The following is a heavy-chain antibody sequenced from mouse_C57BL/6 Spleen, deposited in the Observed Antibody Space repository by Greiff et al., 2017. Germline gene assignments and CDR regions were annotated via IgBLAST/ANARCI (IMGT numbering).Heavy chain of an antibody. Sequence: VQLQQSGPELVKPGASVKISCKASGYAFSSSWMNWVKQRPGKGLEWIGRIYPGEGDTNYNGKFKGKAKLTADKASSTAYMQLSSLTSEDSAVYFCARHGRKNYVDDWGQGTTLTVSS. J-gene: IGHJ2*01. V-gene: IGHV1-82*01. D-gene: IGHD1-1*01. CDR1: GYAFSSSW. CDR3: ARHGRKNYVDD. CDR2: IYPGEGDT.